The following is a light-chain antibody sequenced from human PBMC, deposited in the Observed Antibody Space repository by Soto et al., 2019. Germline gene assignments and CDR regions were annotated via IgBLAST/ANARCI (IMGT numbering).Light chain of an antibody. CDR1: QSVSSSY. J-gene: IGKJ1*01. Sequence: EIVLTQSPGTLSLSPGERATLSCRASQSVSSSYLAWYQQKPDQAPRLLIYGASSRATGIPDRFSGSGSGKDFTLTISRLEPEDFAVYYCQQYGSSPRTFGQGTKVDIK. CDR3: QQYGSSPRT. CDR2: GAS. V-gene: IGKV3-20*01.